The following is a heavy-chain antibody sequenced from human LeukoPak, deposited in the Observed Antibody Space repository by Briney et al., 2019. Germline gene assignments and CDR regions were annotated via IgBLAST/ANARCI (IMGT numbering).Heavy chain of an antibody. V-gene: IGHV3-48*03. CDR1: GFTFSSYE. CDR3: ARVGQQLVSDY. CDR2: ISSSGSTI. D-gene: IGHD6-13*01. Sequence: QPGGSLRLSCAASGFTFSSYEMNWVRQAPGKGLEWVSYISSSGSTIYYADSVKGRFTISRDNAKNSLYLQMNSLRAEDTAVYYCARVGQQLVSDYWGQGTLVTVSS. J-gene: IGHJ4*02.